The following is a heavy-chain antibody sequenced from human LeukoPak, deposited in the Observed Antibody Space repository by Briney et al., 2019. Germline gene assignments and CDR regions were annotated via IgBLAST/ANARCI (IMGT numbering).Heavy chain of an antibody. CDR1: GFTFSSYS. Sequence: GGSLRLSCAASGFTFSSYSMNWVRQAPGKGLEWVSVIYSGGSTYYADSVKGRFTISRDNSKNTLYLQMNSLRAEDTAVYYCARAYSSGWYYYGMDVWGQGTTVTVSS. J-gene: IGHJ6*02. CDR3: ARAYSSGWYYYGMDV. V-gene: IGHV3-53*01. CDR2: IYSGGST. D-gene: IGHD6-19*01.